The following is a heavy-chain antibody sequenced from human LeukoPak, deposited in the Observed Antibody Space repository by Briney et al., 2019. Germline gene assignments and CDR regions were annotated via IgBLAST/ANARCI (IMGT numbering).Heavy chain of an antibody. CDR2: VYYTGST. CDR3: ARGRTVEAVVPTDY. Sequence: PSETLSLTCTVSGGSISSTGYYWGWIRQPPGKGLEWIGSVYYTGSTYYKPSLKSRVTISVDTSKNHFSLKLNSVTAADTAMYFCARGRTVEAVVPTDYWGQGTLVTVSS. D-gene: IGHD2-15*01. V-gene: IGHV4-39*02. J-gene: IGHJ4*02. CDR1: GGSISSTGYY.